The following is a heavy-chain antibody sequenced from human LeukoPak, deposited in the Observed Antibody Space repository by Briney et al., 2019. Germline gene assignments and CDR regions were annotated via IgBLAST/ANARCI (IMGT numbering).Heavy chain of an antibody. V-gene: IGHV3-30*03. CDR1: GFTFSSYG. J-gene: IGHJ4*02. D-gene: IGHD5-12*01. Sequence: GRSLRLSCAASGFTFSSYGMHWVRQAPGKGLEWVAVISYDGSNKYYADSVKGRFTISRDNAKNSLYLQMNSLRAEDTAVYYCATGGKWLALEYWGRGTLVTVSS. CDR3: ATGGKWLALEY. CDR2: ISYDGSNK.